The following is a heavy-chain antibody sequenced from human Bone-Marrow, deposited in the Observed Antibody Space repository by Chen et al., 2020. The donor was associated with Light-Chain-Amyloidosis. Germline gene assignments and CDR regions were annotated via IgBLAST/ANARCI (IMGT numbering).Heavy chain of an antibody. J-gene: IGHJ5*02. D-gene: IGHD6-13*01. Sequence: EVQLVESGGGLVQPGGSLRLSCAASGFTFSSYSMSWVRQAPGKGLEWVANIKQDGSEKYYVDSVKGRFTISRDNAKNSLYLQMNSLRAEDTAVYYCARDCFSSSWYGTMEYNWFDPWGQGTLVTVSS. CDR2: IKQDGSEK. CDR1: GFTFSSYS. CDR3: ARDCFSSSWYGTMEYNWFDP. V-gene: IGHV3-7*01.